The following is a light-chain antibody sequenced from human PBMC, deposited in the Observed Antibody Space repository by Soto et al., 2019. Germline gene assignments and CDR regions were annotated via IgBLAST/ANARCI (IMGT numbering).Light chain of an antibody. J-gene: IGKJ4*01. Sequence: EIAMTQSPATLSVSPGERATLSCRASQSVNSNLAWYQHKPGQAPRLLIYGASTRATGIPARVSGSGSGTEFTVTISSLQSEDFAVYYCQQYNNWPLTFGGGTKVEIK. CDR2: GAS. CDR1: QSVNSN. CDR3: QQYNNWPLT. V-gene: IGKV3-15*01.